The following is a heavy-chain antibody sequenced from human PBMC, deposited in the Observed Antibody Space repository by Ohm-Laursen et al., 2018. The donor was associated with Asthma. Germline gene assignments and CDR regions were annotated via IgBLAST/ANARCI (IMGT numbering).Heavy chain of an antibody. CDR3: ASSDYGDYDFAFDI. CDR2: ISFDGSNK. Sequence: SLRLSCAASGFTFSNYAIHWVRQAPGKGLEWVALISFDGSNKYYTDSVKGRFTISRDNSKNTLYLQMNSLRDEDTAVYYCASSDYGDYDFAFDIWGQGTMVTVSS. J-gene: IGHJ3*02. V-gene: IGHV3-30-3*01. CDR1: GFTFSNYA. D-gene: IGHD4-17*01.